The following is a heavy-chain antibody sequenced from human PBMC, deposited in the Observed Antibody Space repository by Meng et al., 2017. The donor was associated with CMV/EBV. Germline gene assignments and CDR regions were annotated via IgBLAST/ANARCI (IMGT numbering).Heavy chain of an antibody. CDR3: ARDGPVTMLVVENWFDP. V-gene: IGHV4-39*07. CDR2: IYYSGST. J-gene: IGHJ5*02. CDR1: GCPISSSSYY. D-gene: IGHD3-22*01. Sequence: GSLRLSCTASGCPISSSSYYWGWIRQPPGKGLEWIGSIYYSGSTYYNPSLKSRVTISVDTSKNQFSMKLSSVAATDTAVYYCARDGPVTMLVVENWFDPWGQGTLITVSS.